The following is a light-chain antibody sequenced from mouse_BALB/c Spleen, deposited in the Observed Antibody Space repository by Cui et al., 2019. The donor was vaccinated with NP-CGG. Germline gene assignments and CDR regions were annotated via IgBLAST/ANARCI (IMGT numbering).Light chain of an antibody. CDR3: ALWYSNHWV. V-gene: IGLV1*01. Sequence: QTVVTHEYVLTTSPGETVTLTCRSSTGAVTTSNFANWVQEKPDHLFTGLIGGTNNRPPGVPARFSGSLIGDKAALTITGAQTEDEAIYFCALWYSNHWVFGGGTKLTVL. J-gene: IGLJ1*01. CDR1: TGAVTTSNF. CDR2: GTN.